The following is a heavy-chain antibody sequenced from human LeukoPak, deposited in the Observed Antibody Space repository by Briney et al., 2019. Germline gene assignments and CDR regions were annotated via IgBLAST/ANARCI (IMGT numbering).Heavy chain of an antibody. CDR1: GFTFDDYG. J-gene: IGHJ4*02. CDR2: ISWNSGSI. CDR3: AKGPRFGELLCPFDY. V-gene: IGHV3-9*01. Sequence: GGSLRLSCAASGFTFDDYGMRWVRQAPGKGLEWVSGISWNSGSIGYADSVKGRFTISRDNAKNSLYLQMNSLRAEDTALYYCAKGPRFGELLCPFDYWGQGTLVTVSS. D-gene: IGHD3-10*01.